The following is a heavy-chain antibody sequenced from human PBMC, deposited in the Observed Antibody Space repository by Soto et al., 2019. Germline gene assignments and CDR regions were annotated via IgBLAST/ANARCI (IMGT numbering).Heavy chain of an antibody. D-gene: IGHD2-21*01. J-gene: IGHJ6*02. CDR3: AKDSVEAVRLYFYGLDV. Sequence: GGSLRLSCAASGFTFSSYAMHWVRQAPGKGLEWVAVISYDGSNKYYADSVKGRFTISRDNSKNTLYLQMNSLRAEDTAVYYCAKDSVEAVRLYFYGLDVWGQGTTVTVSS. V-gene: IGHV3-30-3*01. CDR2: ISYDGSNK. CDR1: GFTFSSYA.